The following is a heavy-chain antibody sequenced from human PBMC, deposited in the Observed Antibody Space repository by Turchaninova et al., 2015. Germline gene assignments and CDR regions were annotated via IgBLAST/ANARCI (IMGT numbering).Heavy chain of an antibody. Sequence: QVQLVQSGAEVKKFGASVTVSCKASGYTFTNYGISWVRQAPGQGLEWMGWISAYNGKTNDAQKLPVRVTMTTAASTRPADMGLRSLRSYDTAVYYCARDSGKWLSPLQFDYWGQGTLVTVSS. CDR3: ARDSGKWLSPLQFDY. CDR1: GYTFTNYG. J-gene: IGHJ4*02. D-gene: IGHD3-22*01. V-gene: IGHV1-18*04. CDR2: ISAYNGKT.